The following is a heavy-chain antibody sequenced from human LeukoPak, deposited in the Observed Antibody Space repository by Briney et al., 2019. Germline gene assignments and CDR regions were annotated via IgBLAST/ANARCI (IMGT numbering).Heavy chain of an antibody. CDR2: IRYDGSNK. Sequence: GGPLRLSCAASGFTFSSYGMHWVRQAPGKGLEWVAFIRYDGSNKYYADSVKGRFTISRDNSKNTLYLQMNSLRAEDTAVYYCAKDQGYYDSMYYFDYWGQGTLVTVSS. J-gene: IGHJ4*02. V-gene: IGHV3-30*02. D-gene: IGHD3-22*01. CDR3: AKDQGYYDSMYYFDY. CDR1: GFTFSSYG.